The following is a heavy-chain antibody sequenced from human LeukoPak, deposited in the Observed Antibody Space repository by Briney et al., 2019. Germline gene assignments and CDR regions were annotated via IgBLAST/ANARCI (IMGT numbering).Heavy chain of an antibody. D-gene: IGHD2-15*01. J-gene: IGHJ6*02. CDR1: GYTFTSYY. Sequence: ASVKVSCKASGYTFTSYYMHWVRQAPGQGLEWMGIINPSGGSTSYAQKFQGRVTMTRDASTSTVYMELSSLRSEDTAVYYCARDSIIVVVVAASYYGMDVWGQGTTVTVSS. CDR3: ARDSIIVVVVAASYYGMDV. CDR2: INPSGGST. V-gene: IGHV1-46*01.